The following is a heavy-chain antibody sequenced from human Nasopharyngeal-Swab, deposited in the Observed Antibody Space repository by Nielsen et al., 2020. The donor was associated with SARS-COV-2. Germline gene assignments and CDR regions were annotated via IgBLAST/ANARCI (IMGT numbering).Heavy chain of an antibody. CDR2: IKQDGSEK. CDR3: ATGSSSGWFFDY. Sequence: GESLKISCAASGFTLSSYWMSWVRHAPGKGLEWVANIKQDGSEKYYVDSVKGRFTISRDNAKNSLFLQMNSLRAEDTAVYYCATGSSSGWFFDYWGQGTLVTVSS. V-gene: IGHV3-7*03. D-gene: IGHD6-19*01. CDR1: GFTLSSYW. J-gene: IGHJ4*02.